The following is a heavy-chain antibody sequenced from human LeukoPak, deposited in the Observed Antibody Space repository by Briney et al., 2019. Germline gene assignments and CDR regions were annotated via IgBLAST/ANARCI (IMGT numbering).Heavy chain of an antibody. D-gene: IGHD3-10*01. V-gene: IGHV3-53*01. Sequence: GGSLRLSCAASGFTVSSNYMSWVRQAPGKGLEWVSVIYSGGSTYYADSVKSRFTISRDNSKNTLYLQMNSLRAEDTAVYYCAKAYGSGSYYHFDYWGQGTLVTVSS. J-gene: IGHJ4*02. CDR1: GFTVSSNY. CDR3: AKAYGSGSYYHFDY. CDR2: IYSGGST.